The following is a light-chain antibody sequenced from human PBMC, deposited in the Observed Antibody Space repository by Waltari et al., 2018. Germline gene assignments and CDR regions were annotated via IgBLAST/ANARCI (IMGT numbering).Light chain of an antibody. CDR3: QQYNTYPWT. Sequence: DIQMTQSPSTLSASVGDRVTITCRASQGISSWLAWYQQKPGKAPKLLIYDASSLESGVPSRFSGSGSGTEFTLTISRLQPDDFAAYYCQQYNTYPWTFGQGTKVEIK. J-gene: IGKJ1*01. V-gene: IGKV1-5*01. CDR2: DAS. CDR1: QGISSW.